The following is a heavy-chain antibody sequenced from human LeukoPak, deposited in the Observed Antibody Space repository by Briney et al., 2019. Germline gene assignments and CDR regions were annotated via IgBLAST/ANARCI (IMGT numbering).Heavy chain of an antibody. J-gene: IGHJ4*02. D-gene: IGHD3-22*01. CDR1: GFTFSSYA. V-gene: IGHV3-48*04. Sequence: GGSLRLSCAASGFTFSSYAMSWVRQAPGKGLEWVSYISSSGSTKYYADSVKGRFTISRDNAKNSLYLQMNSLRAEDTAVYYCASWALYYHDSSGYVRDYWGQGTLVTVSS. CDR3: ASWALYYHDSSGYVRDY. CDR2: ISSSGSTK.